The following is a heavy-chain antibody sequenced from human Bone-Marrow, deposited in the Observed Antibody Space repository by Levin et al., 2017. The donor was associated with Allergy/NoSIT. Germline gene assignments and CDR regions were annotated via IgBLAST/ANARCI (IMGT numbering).Heavy chain of an antibody. Sequence: SETLSLTCNVSGVSINNYFWSWIRQPPGKGLEWIGYIYSTASSSYNPSLKNRVTMSIETSKNQVSLKLRSVTAADTAVYYCARAGDWESSVWYGTKDYAMEFWGQGTTFTVSS. D-gene: IGHD6-19*01. CDR1: GVSINNYF. CDR2: IYSTASS. CDR3: ARAGDWESSVWYGTKDYAMEF. J-gene: IGHJ6*02. V-gene: IGHV4-59*01.